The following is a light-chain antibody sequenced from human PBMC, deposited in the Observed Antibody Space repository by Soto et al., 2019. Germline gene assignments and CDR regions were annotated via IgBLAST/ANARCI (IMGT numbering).Light chain of an antibody. CDR1: QDISNY. CDR3: QQYDNLLT. Sequence: DIRMTQSPSSLSASVGDRVTITCQASQDISNYLNWYQQKPGKAAKLLIYDSSNLETGVPSRFSGSGSGTDFTFTISSLQPEDIATYYCQQYDNLLTFGGGTKVEIK. J-gene: IGKJ4*01. CDR2: DSS. V-gene: IGKV1-33*01.